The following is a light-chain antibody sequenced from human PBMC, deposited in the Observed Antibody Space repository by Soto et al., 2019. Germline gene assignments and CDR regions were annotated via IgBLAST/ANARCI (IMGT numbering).Light chain of an antibody. CDR3: QQYGDWPPQT. V-gene: IGKV3-15*01. Sequence: EVVLTHSPATLSVSAGDRATLSCRASQSVSRNLAWYQQKPGQAPRLLIYGASTRATGVPARFSGSGSATEFTLSISSLQSADVGVYYCQQYGDWPPQTFGQGTKLEI. J-gene: IGKJ2*01. CDR1: QSVSRN. CDR2: GAS.